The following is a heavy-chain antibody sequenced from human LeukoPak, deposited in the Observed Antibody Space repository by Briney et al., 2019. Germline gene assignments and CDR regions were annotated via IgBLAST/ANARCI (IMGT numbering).Heavy chain of an antibody. CDR2: IYYSGST. Sequence: SETLSLTCTVSGGSLRSGGYYWSWIRPHPGKGLEWIGYIYYSGSTYYNPSLKSRVTISVDTSKNQFSLKLTSVTAADTAVYYCAREVRIAGRLRDYYYYMDVWGKGTTVTVSS. V-gene: IGHV4-31*03. D-gene: IGHD6-6*01. CDR1: GGSLRSGGYY. CDR3: AREVRIAGRLRDYYYYMDV. J-gene: IGHJ6*03.